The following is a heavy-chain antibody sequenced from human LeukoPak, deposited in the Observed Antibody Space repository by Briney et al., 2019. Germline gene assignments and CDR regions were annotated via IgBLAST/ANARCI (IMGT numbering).Heavy chain of an antibody. CDR1: DTPSSDT. V-gene: IGHV1-18*01. CDR3: ASDRKMSSWCAT. CDR2: ISAYNGNT. Sequence: APVKGSSKGFLDTPSSDTICSGRPTPGQGLEWMGWISAYNGNTNYAQKLQGRVTMTTDTPTSTAYTELRSLRSDDTAVYYCASDRKMSSWCATWGQGTLVTVSS. J-gene: IGHJ4*02. D-gene: IGHD6-13*01.